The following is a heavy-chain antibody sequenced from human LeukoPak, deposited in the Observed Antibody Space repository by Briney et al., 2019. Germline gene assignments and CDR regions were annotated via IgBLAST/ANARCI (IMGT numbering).Heavy chain of an antibody. J-gene: IGHJ5*02. CDR1: GYSFTNYW. D-gene: IGHD6-13*01. V-gene: IGHV5-51*01. CDR2: IYPGDSDT. Sequence: GESPKISCKGSGYSFTNYWIGWVRQMPGKGLEWMGIIYPGDSDTRYSPSFQGQVTISADKSISTAYLQWSSLKASDTAMYYCARRGIAAAGTADWFDPWGQGTLVTVSS. CDR3: ARRGIAAAGTADWFDP.